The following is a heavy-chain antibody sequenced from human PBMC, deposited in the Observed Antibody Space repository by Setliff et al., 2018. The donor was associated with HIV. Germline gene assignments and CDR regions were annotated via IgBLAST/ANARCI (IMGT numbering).Heavy chain of an antibody. V-gene: IGHV3-74*01. CDR1: GFTFSSYW. J-gene: IGHJ4*02. CDR2: INGDGSSR. CDR3: AKDRVGAADY. Sequence: GESLKISCAASGFTFSSYWMHWVRQVPGKGLVWVSHINGDGSSRSYADSVKDRFTISRDNAKNTMYLQMNNLRPEDTAIYYCAKDRVGAADYWGQGTLVTVSS. D-gene: IGHD1-26*01.